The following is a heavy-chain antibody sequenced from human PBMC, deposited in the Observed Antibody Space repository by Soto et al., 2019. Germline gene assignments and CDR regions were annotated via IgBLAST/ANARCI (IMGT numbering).Heavy chain of an antibody. D-gene: IGHD2-15*01. V-gene: IGHV1-18*01. CDR2: ISAYNGNT. CDR1: GYTFFSYG. Sequence: GASVKVCCKASGYTFFSYGISWVRQAPGQGLEWMGWISAYNGNTNYAQKFQGRVTMTRDTSTSTAYMDLRGLRSDDTAVYHCARQYCDGRNCYLGTFEHWGQGTLVTVSS. J-gene: IGHJ4*02. CDR3: ARQYCDGRNCYLGTFEH.